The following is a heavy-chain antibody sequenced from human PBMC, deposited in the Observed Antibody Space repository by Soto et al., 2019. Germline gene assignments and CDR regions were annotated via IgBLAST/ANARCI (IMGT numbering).Heavy chain of an antibody. J-gene: IGHJ3*01. CDR3: ARRASGASLDL. V-gene: IGHV3-30*19. D-gene: IGHD1-26*01. CDR1: GFTFSTYG. Sequence: GGSLRLSCAASGFTFSTYGMYWVRQAPGKGLEWVAVISSDGSNKYYADSVKGRFITSRDNAKNTLYLQMNSLRAEDTAVYYCARRASGASLDLWGQGTVVTASS. CDR2: ISSDGSNK.